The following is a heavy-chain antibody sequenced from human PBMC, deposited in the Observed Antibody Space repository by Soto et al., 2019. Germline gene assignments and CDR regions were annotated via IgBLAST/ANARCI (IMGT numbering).Heavy chain of an antibody. CDR3: ARESGTTVTSAEYFQH. CDR1: GFTFSYYT. V-gene: IGHV3-33*01. CDR2: IWYDGSTQ. J-gene: IGHJ1*01. Sequence: ESGGGVVQPGGSLRLSCAASGFTFSYYTMHWVRQAPAKGPEWVAVIWYDGSTQYYADSVKGRFTISRDNSKNTLSLEMSSLRVEDTAMYYCARESGTTVTSAEYFQHWGQGTLITVAS. D-gene: IGHD4-17*01.